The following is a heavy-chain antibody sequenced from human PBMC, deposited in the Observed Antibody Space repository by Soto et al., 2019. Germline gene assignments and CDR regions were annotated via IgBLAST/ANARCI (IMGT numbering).Heavy chain of an antibody. Sequence: GAAVKGSCKASGGTFSSYAISWVRQAPGQGLEWMGGIIPIFGTANYAQKFQGRVTITADESTSTAYMELSSLRSEATAVYYCARSLGMDYYYGMDVWGQGTTVTVSS. CDR3: ARSLGMDYYYGMDV. CDR1: GGTFSSYA. J-gene: IGHJ6*02. D-gene: IGHD7-27*01. CDR2: IIPIFGTA. V-gene: IGHV1-69*13.